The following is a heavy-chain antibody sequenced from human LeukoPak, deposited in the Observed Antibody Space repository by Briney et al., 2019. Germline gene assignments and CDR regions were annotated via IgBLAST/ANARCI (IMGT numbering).Heavy chain of an antibody. V-gene: IGHV4-4*07. Sequence: PSETLSLICTVSGVSISSYYWTWIRQPAGKGLEWIGEVNLQGSTNYNPSLMGRVAISVDMSENHISLQLTSVTAADTAVYYCAREGGPYRPLDYSGQGTLVTVSS. CDR1: GVSISSYY. CDR2: VNLQGST. J-gene: IGHJ4*02. CDR3: AREGGPYRPLDY.